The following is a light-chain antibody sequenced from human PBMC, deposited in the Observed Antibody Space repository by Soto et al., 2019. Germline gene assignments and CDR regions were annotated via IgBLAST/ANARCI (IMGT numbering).Light chain of an antibody. CDR1: QSLSINY. V-gene: IGKV3-20*01. CDR2: AAS. Sequence: EIVLTQSPGTLSLSPGEGATLSCRASQSLSINYLAWYQQKPGQSPRLLIYAASSRAAGLPDRFSGSGSGADFTLTISRVEPEDFAGYYCQHYGSSPRTFGQGTKLEVK. J-gene: IGKJ1*01. CDR3: QHYGSSPRT.